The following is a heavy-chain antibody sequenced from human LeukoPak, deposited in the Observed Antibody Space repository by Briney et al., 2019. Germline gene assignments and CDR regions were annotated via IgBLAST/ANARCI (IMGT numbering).Heavy chain of an antibody. CDR3: ARGGQLLPFDY. D-gene: IGHD2-2*01. CDR2: INHSGST. Sequence: SETLSLTCAVYGGSFSGYYWSWIRQPPGNGLEWIGEINHSGSTNYNPSLKSRVTISVDTSKNQFSLKLSSVTAADTAVYYCARGGQLLPFDYWGQGTLVTVSS. V-gene: IGHV4-34*01. J-gene: IGHJ4*02. CDR1: GGSFSGYY.